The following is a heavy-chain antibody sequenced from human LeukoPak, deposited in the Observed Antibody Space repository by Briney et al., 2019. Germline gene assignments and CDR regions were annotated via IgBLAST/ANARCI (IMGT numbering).Heavy chain of an antibody. Sequence: GGSLRLSCAASGFTFSNYAMSWVRQAPGKGLGWVAVISYDGSNKYYADSVKGRFTISRDNSKNTLYLQMNSLRAEDTAVYYCARGVATEPVDYWGQGTLVTVSS. CDR3: ARGVATEPVDY. CDR2: ISYDGSNK. D-gene: IGHD5-12*01. J-gene: IGHJ4*02. CDR1: GFTFSNYA. V-gene: IGHV3-30*04.